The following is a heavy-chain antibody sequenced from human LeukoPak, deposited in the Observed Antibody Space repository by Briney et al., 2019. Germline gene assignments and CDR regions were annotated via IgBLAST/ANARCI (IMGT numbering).Heavy chain of an antibody. CDR3: ARDDTHSDTSGSFYDAFDI. J-gene: IGHJ3*02. CDR2: IRPDGSVI. Sequence: GGSLRLSCAASGFNFGSYSMTWVRRAPGKGLEWVANIRPDGSVIHYVDSVKGRFTISRDSAKNSLYLQMNSLRVEDTAVYYCARDDTHSDTSGSFYDAFDIWGQGTMVTVSS. D-gene: IGHD3-22*01. CDR1: GFNFGSYS. V-gene: IGHV3-7*01.